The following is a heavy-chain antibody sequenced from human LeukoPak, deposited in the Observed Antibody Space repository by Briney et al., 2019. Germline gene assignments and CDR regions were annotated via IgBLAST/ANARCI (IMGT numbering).Heavy chain of an antibody. CDR2: INAGNGNT. CDR1: GYTFTSYA. V-gene: IGHV1-3*01. J-gene: IGHJ4*02. Sequence: ASVKVSCKASGYTFTSYAMYWVRQAPGQRLEWMGWINAGNGNTKYSQKFQGRVTITRDTSASTAYMELSSLRSEDTAVYYCARGIGRLLWFGEPYFDYWGQGTLVTVSS. D-gene: IGHD3-10*01. CDR3: ARGIGRLLWFGEPYFDY.